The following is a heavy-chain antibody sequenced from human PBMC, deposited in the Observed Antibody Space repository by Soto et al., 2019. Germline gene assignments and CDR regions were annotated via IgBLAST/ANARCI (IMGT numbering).Heavy chain of an antibody. Sequence: EVQLLESGGDLVQPGGSLRLSCAASGFTFSTYSMSWVRQAPGKGLEWVSVISGSGGSTYYADSVKGRFTISRDNSKNTLYLQMNSLRAEDTALYYCAKDGTAAGTQYSWYFDLWGRGTLLTVSS. CDR2: ISGSGGST. CDR1: GFTFSTYS. CDR3: AKDGTAAGTQYSWYFDL. D-gene: IGHD6-13*01. J-gene: IGHJ2*01. V-gene: IGHV3-23*01.